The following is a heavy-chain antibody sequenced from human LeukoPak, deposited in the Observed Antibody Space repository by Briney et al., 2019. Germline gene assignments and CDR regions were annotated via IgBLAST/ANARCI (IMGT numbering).Heavy chain of an antibody. CDR3: AARRDWFDP. CDR2: IVVGSGNT. Sequence: GTSVTVSCKASGFTFTNSAVQWVRQARGQRLEWIGWIVVGSGNTNYAQKFQERVTITRDMSTSTAYMELSSLRSEDTAVYYCAARRDWFDPWGQGTLVSVSS. J-gene: IGHJ5*02. V-gene: IGHV1-58*01. CDR1: GFTFTNSA.